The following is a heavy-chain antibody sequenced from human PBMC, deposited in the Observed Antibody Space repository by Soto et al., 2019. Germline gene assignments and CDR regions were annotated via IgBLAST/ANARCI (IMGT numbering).Heavy chain of an antibody. V-gene: IGHV4-39*01. CDR2: IYYSGST. CDR3: ARLQNWFDP. CDR1: GGSISSSSYY. J-gene: IGHJ5*02. Sequence: SETLSLTCTVSGGSISSSSYYWGWIRQPPGKGLEWIGSIYYSGSTYYNPSLKSRVTISVDTSKNQFSLKLSSVTAADTAVYYCARLQNWFDPWGQGTLVTVSS.